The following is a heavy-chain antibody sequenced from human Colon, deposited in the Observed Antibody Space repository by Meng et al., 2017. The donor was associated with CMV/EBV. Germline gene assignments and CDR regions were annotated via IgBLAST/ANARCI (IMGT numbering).Heavy chain of an antibody. V-gene: IGHV3-30-3*01. J-gene: IGHJ3*02. D-gene: IGHD6-6*01. CDR3: ARARVKQLTYGFDI. CDR1: AFTFSGYA. Sequence: GGSLRLSCAASAFTFSGYAFHWVRQAPGKGLEWVAVISFDGSDKFYADSVTGRFTISRDNSKDTLYLQMHSLRAEDTAVYYCARARVKQLTYGFDIWGQGTLVTVSS. CDR2: ISFDGSDK.